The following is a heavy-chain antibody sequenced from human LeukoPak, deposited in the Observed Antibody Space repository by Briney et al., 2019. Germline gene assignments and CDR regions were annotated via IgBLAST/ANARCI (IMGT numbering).Heavy chain of an antibody. CDR3: ARNGGSSEYFDY. CDR2: ISGSGGST. CDR1: GFTFSSYG. J-gene: IGHJ4*02. V-gene: IGHV3-23*01. D-gene: IGHD6-6*01. Sequence: GGSLRLSCAASGFTFSSYGMHWVRQAPGKGLEWVSAISGSGGSTYYADSVKGRFTISRDNSKNTLYLQMNSLRAEDTAVYYCARNGGSSEYFDYWGQGTLVTVSS.